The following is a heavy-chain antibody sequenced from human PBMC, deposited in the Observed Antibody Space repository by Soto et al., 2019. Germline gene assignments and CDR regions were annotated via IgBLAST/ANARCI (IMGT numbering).Heavy chain of an antibody. CDR1: GGTFSSYV. V-gene: IGHV1-69*01. J-gene: IGHJ5*02. CDR2: IIPVSGKA. Sequence: QVHLEQSGAEVKKPGSSVKVSCKFSGGTFSSYVIIWVRQAPGQGLEWMGGIIPVSGKANYAQKFHGRVTISADAATNTAYRELSSVRFDDTAVYYCATVDRSVALVGWFDPWGQGALVTVSS. D-gene: IGHD2-8*02. CDR3: ATVDRSVALVGWFDP.